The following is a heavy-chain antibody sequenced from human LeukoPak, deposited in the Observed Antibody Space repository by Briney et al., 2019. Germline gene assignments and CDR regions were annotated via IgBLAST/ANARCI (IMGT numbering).Heavy chain of an antibody. J-gene: IGHJ2*01. V-gene: IGHV4-59*01. Sequence: SETLSLTCTVSGDSISSYYWSWIRQPPGKGLEWIGYIYYSGSTNYNPSLKSRVTISVDTSKNQFSLKLSSVTAADTAVYYCAGGRYYDSSGYFHGSWYFDLWGRGTLVTVSS. D-gene: IGHD3-22*01. CDR3: AGGRYYDSSGYFHGSWYFDL. CDR2: IYYSGST. CDR1: GDSISSYY.